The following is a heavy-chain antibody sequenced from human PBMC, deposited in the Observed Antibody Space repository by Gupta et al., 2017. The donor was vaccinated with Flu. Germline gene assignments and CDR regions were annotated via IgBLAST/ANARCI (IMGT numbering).Heavy chain of an antibody. V-gene: IGHV3-9*01. D-gene: IGHD3-3*01. CDR2: INWNGGYI. Sequence: EVQLVETGGGSVQPGRSLRLCCVASGFTFDDYAMHWVRQVPGKGLEWVSAINWNGGYIGYADSVKGRFTISRDNAKKSLYLEMNSLRVEDTALYYCVSSRYMEWPNDFWGQGTLVTVSS. CDR3: VSSRYMEWPNDF. J-gene: IGHJ4*02. CDR1: GFTFDDYA.